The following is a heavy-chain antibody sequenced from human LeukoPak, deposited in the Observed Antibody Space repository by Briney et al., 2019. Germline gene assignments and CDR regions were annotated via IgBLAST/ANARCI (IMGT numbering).Heavy chain of an antibody. CDR3: ARATGYSYGYYYYYYMDV. CDR2: IYSGGST. J-gene: IGHJ6*03. Sequence: GGSLRLSCAASGFTVSSNYVSWVRQAPGKGLEWVSAIYSGGSTYYADSVKGRFTISRDNSKNTLYLQMNSLRAEDTAVYYCARATGYSYGYYYYYYMDVWGKGTTVTVSS. V-gene: IGHV3-53*01. D-gene: IGHD5-18*01. CDR1: GFTVSSNY.